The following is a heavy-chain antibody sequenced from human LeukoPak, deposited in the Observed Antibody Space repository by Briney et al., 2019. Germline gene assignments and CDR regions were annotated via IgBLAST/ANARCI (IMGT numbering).Heavy chain of an antibody. CDR3: ARDHSYDSSGVEDY. Sequence: PGGSLRLSCAAPGFTFSDYYMSWIRQAPGKGLEWVSYISSSGSTIYYADSVKGRFTISRDNAKNSLYLQMNSLRAEDTAVYYCARDHSYDSSGVEDYWGQGTLVTVSS. CDR1: GFTFSDYY. V-gene: IGHV3-11*01. D-gene: IGHD3-22*01. CDR2: ISSSGSTI. J-gene: IGHJ4*02.